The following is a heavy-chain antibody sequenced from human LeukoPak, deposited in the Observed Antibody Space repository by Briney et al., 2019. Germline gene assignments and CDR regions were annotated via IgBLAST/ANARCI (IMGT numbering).Heavy chain of an antibody. CDR2: IRSGGGT. V-gene: IGHV4-4*09. CDR3: ARSIFGATINPYYLDY. Sequence: PSETLSLTCTVSGGSISSYYWGWIGQPPGKGLEWIGLIRSGGGTNYYPYLKFRIPSTLGTCQIQLFLRLSSVTAADTDVYYCARSIFGATINPYYLDYLGQGTLATVSS. J-gene: IGHJ4*02. D-gene: IGHD5-12*01. CDR1: GGSISSYY.